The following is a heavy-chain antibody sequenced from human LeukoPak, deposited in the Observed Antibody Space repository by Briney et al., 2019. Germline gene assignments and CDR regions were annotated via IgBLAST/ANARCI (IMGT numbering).Heavy chain of an antibody. CDR2: INGDGSTT. D-gene: IGHD2-15*01. V-gene: IGHV3-74*01. J-gene: IGHJ5*02. Sequence: SGGSLRLSCAASGFTFSTYWMHWVRQAPGEGLVWVSRINGDGSTTNYADSVKGRFTISRDNAKNTLYLRMNSLRAEDTAVYYCTRRVDATRWYDPWGQGTLVTASS. CDR1: GFTFSTYW. CDR3: TRRVDATRWYDP.